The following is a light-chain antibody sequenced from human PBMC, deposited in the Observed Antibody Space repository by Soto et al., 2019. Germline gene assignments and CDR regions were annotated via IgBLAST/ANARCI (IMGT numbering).Light chain of an antibody. J-gene: IGKJ3*01. V-gene: IGKV3-20*01. CDR3: QQYNTSYFT. CDR2: DTS. CDR1: HNITSKF. Sequence: EIVLTQTPGTLSLSPGERATLTCQTGHNITSKFLAWYQQKPGQAPSLLIYDTSSRAADVPDRFTGAGSVTDFTLTVNRLEPEDFAVYYCQQYNTSYFTFGPGTRVD.